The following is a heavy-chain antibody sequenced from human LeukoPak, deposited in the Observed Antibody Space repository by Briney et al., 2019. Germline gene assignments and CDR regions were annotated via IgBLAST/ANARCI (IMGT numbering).Heavy chain of an antibody. J-gene: IGHJ4*02. CDR3: ASDPGSTDY. CDR1: GFTFSSYW. Sequence: GGSLRLSCAASGFTFSSYWMHWVRQAPGRGLVWVSRINSDGSSTSYAESVKGRFTSSRDNAKNTLYLQMNSLRAEDTAVYYCASDPGSTDYWGQGTLVTVSS. D-gene: IGHD3-10*01. CDR2: INSDGSST. V-gene: IGHV3-74*01.